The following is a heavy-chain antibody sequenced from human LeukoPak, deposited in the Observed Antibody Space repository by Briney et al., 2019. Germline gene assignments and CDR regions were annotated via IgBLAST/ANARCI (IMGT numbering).Heavy chain of an antibody. D-gene: IGHD6-19*01. CDR3: ARDGAGYSSGWYGGDY. CDR1: GFTFSSYA. CDR2: ISYDGSNK. V-gene: IGHV3-30-3*01. J-gene: IGHJ4*02. Sequence: GGSLRLSCAASGFTFSSYAMHWVRQAPGKGLEWVAVISYDGSNKYYADSVKGRFTISRDNSKNTLYLQMNSPRAEDTAVYYCARDGAGYSSGWYGGDYWGQGTLVTVSS.